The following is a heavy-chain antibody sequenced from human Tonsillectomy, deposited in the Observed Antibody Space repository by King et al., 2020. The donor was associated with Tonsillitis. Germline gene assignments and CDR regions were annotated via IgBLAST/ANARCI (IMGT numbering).Heavy chain of an antibody. J-gene: IGHJ4*02. Sequence: HLQLQESGPGLVKPSETLSLTCTVSGGSISSSSYYWGWIRQPPGKGLEWIASINYSGSTYYNPSLKSRVPISVDTSKNQFSLKLRFVTAADTAVYYCARHKCRLTVFGAGAGFDCWGQGTLVTVSS. D-gene: IGHD3-10*02. CDR1: GGSISSSSYY. CDR2: INYSGST. V-gene: IGHV4-39*07. CDR3: ARHKCRLTVFGAGAGFDC.